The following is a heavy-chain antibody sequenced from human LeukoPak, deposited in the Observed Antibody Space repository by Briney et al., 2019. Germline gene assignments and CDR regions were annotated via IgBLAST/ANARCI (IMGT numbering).Heavy chain of an antibody. CDR3: AQRQGPMSGTYDYFDP. V-gene: IGHV4-4*09. D-gene: IGHD1-26*01. CDR1: GGSISGYY. Sequence: SETLSLTCTVSGGSISGYYWTWIRQPPGQGLEWIAYIHSNGYTNYNPSLRSRVTISVDPSKNQFSLTVTPVTAADTAIFYCAQRQGPMSGTYDYFDPWGQGALVTVSS. J-gene: IGHJ5*02. CDR2: IHSNGYT.